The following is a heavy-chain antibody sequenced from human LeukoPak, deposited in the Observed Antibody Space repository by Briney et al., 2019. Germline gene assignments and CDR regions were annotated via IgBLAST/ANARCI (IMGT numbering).Heavy chain of an antibody. J-gene: IGHJ4*02. Sequence: GGSLRLSCAASGFTFSSYAMSWVRQAPGKGLEWVSAISGSGGSTYYADSVKGRFTISRDNSQNTLYLQTNSLRAEDTAVYYCANPGIAVAENWGQGTLVTVSS. V-gene: IGHV3-23*01. CDR3: ANPGIAVAEN. CDR2: ISGSGGST. CDR1: GFTFSSYA. D-gene: IGHD6-19*01.